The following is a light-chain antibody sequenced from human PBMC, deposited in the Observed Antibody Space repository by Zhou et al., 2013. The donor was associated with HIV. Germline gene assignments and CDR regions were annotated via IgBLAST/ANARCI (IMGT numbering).Light chain of an antibody. CDR2: DVS. Sequence: EIVLTQSPATLSLSPGARATLSCRASQSVSRYLAWYQQRPGQAPRLLIYDVSKRTIGTPARFIGSGSGTNFTLTISSLEPEDFAVYYCHQLYTFGPRGPNLEIK. J-gene: IGKJ2*01. CDR3: HQLYT. V-gene: IGKV3-11*01. CDR1: QSVSRY.